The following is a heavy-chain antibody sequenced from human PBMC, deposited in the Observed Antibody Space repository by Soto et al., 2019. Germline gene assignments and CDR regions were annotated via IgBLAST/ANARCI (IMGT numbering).Heavy chain of an antibody. Sequence: GASVKVSCKASGYTFTSYDINWVRQATGQGLEWMGWMNPNSGNTGYAQKFRGRVTMTRNTSISTAYMELSSLRSEDTAVYYCARGSREVLGDAFDIWGQGTMVTVSS. CDR2: MNPNSGNT. CDR3: ARGSREVLGDAFDI. J-gene: IGHJ3*02. D-gene: IGHD3-16*01. CDR1: GYTFTSYD. V-gene: IGHV1-8*01.